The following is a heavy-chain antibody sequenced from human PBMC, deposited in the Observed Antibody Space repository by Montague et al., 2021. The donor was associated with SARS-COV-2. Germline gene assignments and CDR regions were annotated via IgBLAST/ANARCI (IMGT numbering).Heavy chain of an antibody. D-gene: IGHD3-22*01. CDR2: ITWDSGTI. V-gene: IGHV3-9*01. CDR3: AKDFDYYESSGYFDY. J-gene: IGHJ4*02. CDR1: GFTFGDYA. Sequence: SLRLSCAASGFTFGDYAMHWVRQAPGKGPEWVSGITWDSGTIDYADSVKGRFTISRDNAKNSLYLQMNSLRVEDTALYYCAKDFDYYESSGYFDYWGQGTLVTVSS.